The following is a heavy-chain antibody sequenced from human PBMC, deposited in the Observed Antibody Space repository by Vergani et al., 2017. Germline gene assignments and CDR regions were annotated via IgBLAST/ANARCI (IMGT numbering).Heavy chain of an antibody. CDR3: ARQGSTSGYARN. J-gene: IGHJ4*02. Sequence: QVQLQQWGAGLLKPSETLSLTCAVHGGSFCGYYWSWIRQPPGKGLEWVGEINLSGSTNYNPSLKSRVTISVDTSKNQFSLKLSSVTAADTAVYYCARQGSTSGYARNWGQGTLVTVSS. CDR1: GGSFCGYY. CDR2: INLSGST. V-gene: IGHV4-34*01. D-gene: IGHD3-3*01.